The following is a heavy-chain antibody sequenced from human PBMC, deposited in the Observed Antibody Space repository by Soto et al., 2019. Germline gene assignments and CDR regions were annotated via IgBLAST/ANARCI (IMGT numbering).Heavy chain of an antibody. CDR1: GGSFSGYY. CDR3: ARGLRGVIVATVHNWFDP. Sequence: QVQLQQWGAGLLKPSETLSLTCAVYGGSFSGYYWSWIRQPPGKGLEWIGEINHSGGTNYNPSLKSRVTISVDTSKNQFSLKLGSVTAADTAVYYCARGLRGVIVATVHNWFDPWGQGTLVTVSS. CDR2: INHSGGT. D-gene: IGHD5-12*01. V-gene: IGHV4-34*01. J-gene: IGHJ5*02.